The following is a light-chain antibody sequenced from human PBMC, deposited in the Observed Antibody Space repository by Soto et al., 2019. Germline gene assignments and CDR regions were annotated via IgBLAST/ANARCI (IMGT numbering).Light chain of an antibody. J-gene: IGLJ7*01. Sequence: QPVLTQSPSASASLGASVKLTCTLSSGHSSYAIAWHQQQPEKGPRYLMKLNSDGSHSKGDGIPDRFSGSSSGAERYLTLSSLQSEDEADYYCQTWGTGPAVFGGGTQLTVL. V-gene: IGLV4-69*01. CDR1: SGHSSYA. CDR2: LNSDGSH. CDR3: QTWGTGPAV.